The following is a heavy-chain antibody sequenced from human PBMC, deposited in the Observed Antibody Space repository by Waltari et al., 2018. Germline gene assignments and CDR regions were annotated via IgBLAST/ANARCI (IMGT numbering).Heavy chain of an antibody. CDR1: GGTFSSYA. CDR3: AREVGGNSGYYYYYMDV. CDR2: IIPILGIA. D-gene: IGHD2-21*02. J-gene: IGHJ6*03. Sequence: QVQLVQSGAEVKKPGSSVKVSCKASGGTFSSYAISWVRQAHGQGLEWMGGIIPILGIANYAQKFQGRVTITADKSTSTAYMELSSLRSEDTAVYYCAREVGGNSGYYYYYMDVWGKGTTVTVSS. V-gene: IGHV1-69*10.